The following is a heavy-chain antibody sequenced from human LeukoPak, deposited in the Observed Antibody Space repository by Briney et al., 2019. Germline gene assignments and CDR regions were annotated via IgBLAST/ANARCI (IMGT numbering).Heavy chain of an antibody. CDR2: IYNSGST. CDR3: VRDRELTY. Sequence: PAETLSLTCTVSGGSISIYYWSWIRQPPGKGLEWIGYIYNSGSTIYNPSLRSRVTISVGTSKNQFSLKLNSVTAADTAVYYCVRDRELTYWSQGTLVTVSS. CDR1: GGSISIYY. J-gene: IGHJ4*02. D-gene: IGHD5-24*01. V-gene: IGHV4-59*01.